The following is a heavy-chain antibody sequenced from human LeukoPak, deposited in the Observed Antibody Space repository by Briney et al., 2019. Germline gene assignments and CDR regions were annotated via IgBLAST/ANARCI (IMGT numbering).Heavy chain of an antibody. J-gene: IGHJ4*02. CDR2: IGSNGGSS. CDR1: GFTFSSYA. V-gene: IGHV3-64*01. CDR3: ARDARRYFDWLLYRGASYFDY. D-gene: IGHD3-9*01. Sequence: PGGSLRLSCAPSGFTFSSYAMHWVRQAPGKGLEYVSAIGSNGGSSYYANSVKGRFTISRDNSKNTLYLQMGSLRAEDMAVYYCARDARRYFDWLLYRGASYFDYWGQGTLVTVSS.